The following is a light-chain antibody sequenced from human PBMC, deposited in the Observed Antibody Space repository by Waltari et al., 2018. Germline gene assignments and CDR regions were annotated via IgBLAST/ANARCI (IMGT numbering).Light chain of an antibody. CDR3: QQYSNWPLT. Sequence: EIVMTQSPATLSVSPGERATLPCRASQSVGSNLAWYQQKPGQAPRLLIYGASARVSGIPARFSGSGFGTDFTLTISSMQSEDFAVYHCQQYSNWPLTFGQGTKVEIK. CDR2: GAS. J-gene: IGKJ1*01. V-gene: IGKV3-15*01. CDR1: QSVGSN.